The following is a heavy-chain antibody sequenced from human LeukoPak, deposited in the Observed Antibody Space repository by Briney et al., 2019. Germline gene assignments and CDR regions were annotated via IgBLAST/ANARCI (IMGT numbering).Heavy chain of an antibody. CDR3: VSGSGSYFHYFDY. V-gene: IGHV5-51*01. Sequence: PGESLKISCKGYGYSFTNYWIGWVRQMPGKGLEWMGIIYPGDSDTRYSPSFQGQVTISADKSISTAYLQWSSLKASDTAMYYCVSGSGSYFHYFDYWGQGTLVTVSS. CDR2: IYPGDSDT. D-gene: IGHD3-10*01. CDR1: GYSFTNYW. J-gene: IGHJ4*02.